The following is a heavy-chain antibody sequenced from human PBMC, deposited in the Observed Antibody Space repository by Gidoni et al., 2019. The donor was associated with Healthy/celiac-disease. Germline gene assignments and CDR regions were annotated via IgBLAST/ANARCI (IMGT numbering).Heavy chain of an antibody. V-gene: IGHV2-70*04. J-gene: IGHJ3*02. CDR3: ARISGSWGAFDI. Sequence: QVTLKESGPALVKPTQTLTLTCTFSGFSPSTSGMRVSWIRQPPGKAPEWLARIDWDDDKFYSTSLKTRLTISKDTSKNQVVLTMTNMDPVDTATYYCARISGSWGAFDIWGQGTMVTVSS. D-gene: IGHD3-10*01. CDR1: GFSPSTSGMR. CDR2: IDWDDDK.